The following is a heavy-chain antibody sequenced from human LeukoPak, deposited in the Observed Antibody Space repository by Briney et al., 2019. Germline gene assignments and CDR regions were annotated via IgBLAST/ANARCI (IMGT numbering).Heavy chain of an antibody. CDR2: INHSGST. CDR3: ARRPQFGVVIITWYFDL. V-gene: IGHV4-34*01. CDR1: GGSISSYY. J-gene: IGHJ2*01. D-gene: IGHD3-3*01. Sequence: SETLSLTCTVSGGSISSYYWSWIRQPPGKGLEWIGEINHSGSTNYNPSLKSRVTISVDTSKNQFSLKLSSVTAADTAVYYCARRPQFGVVIITWYFDLWGRGTLVTVSS.